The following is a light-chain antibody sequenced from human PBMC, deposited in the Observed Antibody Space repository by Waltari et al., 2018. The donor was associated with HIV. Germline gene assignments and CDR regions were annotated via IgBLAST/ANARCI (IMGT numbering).Light chain of an antibody. J-gene: IGLJ2*01. CDR3: SSYTSSSTLV. CDR1: SSDVGGYNY. CDR2: DVS. Sequence: QSALTQPASVSGSPGQSITISCTGTSSDVGGYNYVSWYQQHPGKAPKLMIYDVSNRASGVSIRFSGAKSGNTASLTICEIQADDEADYYCSSYTSSSTLVFGGGTKLTVL. V-gene: IGLV2-14*01.